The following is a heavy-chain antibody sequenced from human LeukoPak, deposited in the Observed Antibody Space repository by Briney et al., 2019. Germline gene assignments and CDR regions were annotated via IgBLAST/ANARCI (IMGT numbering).Heavy chain of an antibody. V-gene: IGHV1-24*01. Sequence: AGSVKVSCKVSGYTLTELSMHWVRQAPGKGLEWMGGFDPEDGETIYAQKFQGRVTMTEDTSTDTAYMELSSLRSEDTAVYYCATGSPRTTITMIVVVIPPPFGYWGQGTLVTVSS. CDR3: ATGSPRTTITMIVVVIPPPFGY. CDR1: GYTLTELS. CDR2: FDPEDGET. D-gene: IGHD3-22*01. J-gene: IGHJ4*02.